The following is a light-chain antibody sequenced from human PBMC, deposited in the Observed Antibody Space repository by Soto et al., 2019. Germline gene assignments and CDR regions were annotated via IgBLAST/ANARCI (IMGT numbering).Light chain of an antibody. J-gene: IGLJ2*01. CDR1: XSDVGGYNY. V-gene: IGLV2-8*01. CDR2: EVY. Sequence: QSALTQPPSASGSPGQSVXIXCTGTXSDVGGYNYVSWYQHHPDKAPKLIIYEVYKRPSGVPDRFSGSKSGNTASLTVSGLQAEDEAEYYCSSYAASDSFVVFGGGTKVTVL. CDR3: SSYAASDSFVV.